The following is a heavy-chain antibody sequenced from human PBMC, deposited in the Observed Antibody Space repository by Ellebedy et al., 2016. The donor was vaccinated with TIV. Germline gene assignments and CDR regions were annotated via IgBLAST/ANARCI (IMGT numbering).Heavy chain of an antibody. D-gene: IGHD5-18*01. CDR3: THTAMVAPHYYYYGMDV. CDR1: GFTFGDYA. Sequence: GESLKISXTASGFTFGDYAMSWFRQAPGKGLEWVGFIRSKAYGGTTEYAASVKGRFTISRDDSKSIAYLQMNSLKTEDTAVYYCTHTAMVAPHYYYYGMDVWGQGTTVTVSS. V-gene: IGHV3-49*03. CDR2: IRSKAYGGTT. J-gene: IGHJ6*02.